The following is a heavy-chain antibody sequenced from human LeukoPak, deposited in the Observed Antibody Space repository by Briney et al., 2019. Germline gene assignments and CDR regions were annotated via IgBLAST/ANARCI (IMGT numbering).Heavy chain of an antibody. Sequence: PSETLSLTCTVSGGSISSYYWSWIRQPPGKGLEWIGYIYYSGSTNYNPSLKSRVTISVDTSKNQFSLKLSSVTAADTAVYYCAREGRWLRSYYMDVWGKGTTVTVSS. J-gene: IGHJ6*03. CDR3: AREGRWLRSYYMDV. V-gene: IGHV4-59*12. CDR2: IYYSGST. CDR1: GGSISSYY. D-gene: IGHD5-12*01.